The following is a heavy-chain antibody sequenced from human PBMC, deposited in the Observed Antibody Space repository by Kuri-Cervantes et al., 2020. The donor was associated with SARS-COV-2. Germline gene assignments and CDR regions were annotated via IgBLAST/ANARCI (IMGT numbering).Heavy chain of an antibody. J-gene: IGHJ4*02. CDR1: GFTFSSYA. CDR2: ISYDGSNK. Sequence: GESLKISCAASGFTFSSYAVHWVRQAPGKGLEWVAVISYDGSNKYYADSVKGRFTISRDNSKNTLYLQMNSLRAEDTAVYYCAKVLTAGAFDYWGQGTLVTVSS. V-gene: IGHV3-30-3*01. CDR3: AKVLTAGAFDY. D-gene: IGHD7-27*01.